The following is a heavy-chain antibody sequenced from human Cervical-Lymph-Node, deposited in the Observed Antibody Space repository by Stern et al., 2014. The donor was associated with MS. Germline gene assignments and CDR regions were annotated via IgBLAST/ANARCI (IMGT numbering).Heavy chain of an antibody. CDR3: ARTKTVTTYYGMDV. CDR2: INPDQSGT. J-gene: IGHJ6*02. Sequence: QVQLVQSGAEVKKPGASVKLSCKASGYTFTDYYLHWGRQAPGQGIEWVGRINPDQSGTNRSQNVQGRGTITRDTAISTAYMELSRLTSDDTAVYYCARTKTVTTYYGMDVWGQGTTVTVSS. V-gene: IGHV1-2*02. CDR1: GYTFTDYY. D-gene: IGHD4-17*01.